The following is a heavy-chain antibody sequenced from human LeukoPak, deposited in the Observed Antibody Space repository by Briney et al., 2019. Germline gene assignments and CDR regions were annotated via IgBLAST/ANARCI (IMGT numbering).Heavy chain of an antibody. D-gene: IGHD1-26*01. Sequence: PGRSLRLSCAASGFTFSAYAIHWVRQAPGKGLEGVAFISYDGGTKDYTDSVKGRFTISRDNSKNTLFLQMNSLRAEDTAVYYCARDPSGSGSDWPNWGFDYWGQGTLVTVSS. J-gene: IGHJ4*02. V-gene: IGHV3-30-3*01. CDR1: GFTFSAYA. CDR2: ISYDGGTK. CDR3: ARDPSGSGSDWPNWGFDY.